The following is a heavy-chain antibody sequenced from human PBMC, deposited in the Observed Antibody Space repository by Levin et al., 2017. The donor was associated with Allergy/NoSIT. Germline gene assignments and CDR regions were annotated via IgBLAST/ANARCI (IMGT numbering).Heavy chain of an antibody. CDR3: TTDYDGATRIDY. CDR1: GFTFSNAW. CDR2: IKSKTDGGTT. D-gene: IGHD3-3*01. V-gene: IGHV3-15*01. J-gene: IGHJ4*02. Sequence: KTGGSLRLSCAASGFTFSNAWMNWVRQAPGKGLEWVGRIKSKTDGGTTDYAASVRGRFTISSDDSKDMLSLQMNSLKTEDTAMYYCTTDYDGATRIDYWGQGTLVTVSS.